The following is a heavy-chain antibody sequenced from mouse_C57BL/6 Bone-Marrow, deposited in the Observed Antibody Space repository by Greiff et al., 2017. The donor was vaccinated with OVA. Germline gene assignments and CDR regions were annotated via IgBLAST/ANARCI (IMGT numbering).Heavy chain of an antibody. CDR3: ARHNYGYSFDY. V-gene: IGHV5-12*01. Sequence: EVKLVESGGGLVQPGGSLKLSCAASGFTFSDYYMYWVRQTPEKRLEWVAYISNGGGSTYYPDTVKGRFTISRDNAKNTLYLQMSRLKSEDTAMYYCARHNYGYSFDYWGQGTTLTVSS. J-gene: IGHJ2*01. D-gene: IGHD2-2*01. CDR1: GFTFSDYY. CDR2: ISNGGGST.